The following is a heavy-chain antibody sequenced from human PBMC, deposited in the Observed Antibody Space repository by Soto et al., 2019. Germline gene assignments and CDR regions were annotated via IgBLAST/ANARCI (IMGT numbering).Heavy chain of an antibody. J-gene: IGHJ4*02. D-gene: IGHD1-1*01. CDR3: ARSLIRSLHGLATASKLIWDN. V-gene: IGHV4-34*01. CDR1: GGSFSGYY. Sequence: SETLSLTCAVYGGSFSGYYWSWIRQPPGKGLEWIGEINHSGSTNYNPSLKSRVTISVDTSKNQFSLKLSSVTAADTAVYYCARSLIRSLHGLATASKLIWDNWSQGTLVSVS. CDR2: INHSGST.